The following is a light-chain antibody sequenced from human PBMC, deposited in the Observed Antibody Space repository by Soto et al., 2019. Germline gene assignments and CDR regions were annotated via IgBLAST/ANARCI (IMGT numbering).Light chain of an antibody. V-gene: IGKV2-30*01. J-gene: IGKJ4*01. CDR1: QGLVYGDGNTY. Sequence: DVVMTQSPFSLTVTLGQPASISCRSSQGLVYGDGNTYLNWCHQRTGQSPRRLIYKVSNRDSGVTDRFSGSGSGTDFTLKINTVEAEDVGVYYCMRGTHWAPTFGGGTKVEIK. CDR3: MRGTHWAPT. CDR2: KVS.